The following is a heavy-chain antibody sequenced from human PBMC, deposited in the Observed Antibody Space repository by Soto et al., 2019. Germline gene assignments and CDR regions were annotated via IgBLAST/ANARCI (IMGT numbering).Heavy chain of an antibody. CDR3: ARGTMVRGVIIEDFYGMDV. V-gene: IGHV3-74*01. CDR2: INSDGSST. J-gene: IGHJ6*02. D-gene: IGHD3-10*01. CDR1: GFTFSSSW. Sequence: AGGSLRLSCAASGFTFSSSWMHWVRQAPGKGLVWVSRINSDGSSTSYADSVKGRFTISRDNAKNTLYLQMNSLRAEDTAVYYCARGTMVRGVIIEDFYGMDVWGQGTTVTVSS.